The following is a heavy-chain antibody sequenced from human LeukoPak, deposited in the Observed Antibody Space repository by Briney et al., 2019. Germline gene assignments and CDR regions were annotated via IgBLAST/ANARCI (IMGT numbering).Heavy chain of an antibody. CDR2: IWYDGSNK. Sequence: GGSLRLSCAASGFTFSGSAMHWVRQAPGKGLEWVAVIWYDGSNKYYADSVKGRFTISRDNSKNTLYLQMNSLRAEDTAVYYCAKEGIAVAYFQHWGQGTLVTVSS. J-gene: IGHJ1*01. CDR1: GFTFSGSA. CDR3: AKEGIAVAYFQH. V-gene: IGHV3-33*06. D-gene: IGHD6-19*01.